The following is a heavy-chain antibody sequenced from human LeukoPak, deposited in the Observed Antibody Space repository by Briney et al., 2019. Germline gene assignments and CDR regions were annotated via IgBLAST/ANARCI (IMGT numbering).Heavy chain of an antibody. J-gene: IGHJ4*02. Sequence: PGGSLRLSCAASGFTFSSYAMHWVRQAPGKGLEWVAVISYDGSNKYYADSVKGRFTISRDNSKNTLYLQMNSLRAEDTAVYYCARIEPKPGVRGVDYWGQGTLVTVSS. CDR1: GFTFSSYA. V-gene: IGHV3-30-3*01. CDR2: ISYDGSNK. D-gene: IGHD3-10*01. CDR3: ARIEPKPGVRGVDY.